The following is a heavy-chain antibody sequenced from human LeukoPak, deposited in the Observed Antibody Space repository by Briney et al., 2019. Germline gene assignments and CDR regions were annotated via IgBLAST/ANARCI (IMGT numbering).Heavy chain of an antibody. V-gene: IGHV4-38-2*02. CDR2: IYHGGDT. CDR1: GYSISSGSY. D-gene: IGHD3-22*01. CDR3: ARGRGGLRYYDSSGYLPLIY. J-gene: IGHJ4*02. Sequence: SETLSLTCTVSGYSISSGSYWGWIRQPPGKGLEWIASIYHGGDTYYNPSLKSRVTISVDTSKNQFSLKLSSVTAADTAVYYCARGRGGLRYYDSSGYLPLIYWGQGTLVTVSS.